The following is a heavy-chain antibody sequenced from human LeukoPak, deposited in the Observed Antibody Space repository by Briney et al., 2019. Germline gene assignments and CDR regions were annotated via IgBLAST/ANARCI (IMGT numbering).Heavy chain of an antibody. Sequence: LGASVNVSCKASGYTFSGYYRHWVRQAPGQGLEGMGWINPNRGATNYAQKFQGRVTMTRDTSISTAYMEVSRLRSDDTAVFYCARGTNTYDFDYWGQGTQVTVSS. D-gene: IGHD3-22*01. CDR3: ARGTNTYDFDY. CDR2: INPNRGAT. J-gene: IGHJ4*02. V-gene: IGHV1-2*03. CDR1: GYTFSGYY.